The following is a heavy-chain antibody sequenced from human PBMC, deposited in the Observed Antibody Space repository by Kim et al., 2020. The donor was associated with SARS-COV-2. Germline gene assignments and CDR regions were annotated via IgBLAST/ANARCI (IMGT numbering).Heavy chain of an antibody. D-gene: IGHD6-13*01. Sequence: YYNPSLKSRVTISVDTSKNQFSLKLTSVTAADTAVYYCARRKTAAEDYWGQGTLVTVSS. J-gene: IGHJ4*02. CDR3: ARRKTAAEDY. V-gene: IGHV4-39*01.